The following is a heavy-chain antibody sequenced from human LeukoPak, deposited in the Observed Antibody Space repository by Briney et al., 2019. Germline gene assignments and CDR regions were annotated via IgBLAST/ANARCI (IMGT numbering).Heavy chain of an antibody. D-gene: IGHD3-16*01. CDR3: ARDKDGWGIHDF. J-gene: IGHJ4*02. CDR2: ISYDGSQK. Sequence: GGSLRLSCAASGFSYSDYGLHWVRQAPGKGLEWVALISYDGSQKNFADSVKGRFTTSRDNSKFTMYLEMNSLRAEDTAVYFCARDKDGWGIHDFWGQGTLVTVSS. CDR1: GFSYSDYG. V-gene: IGHV3-30*03.